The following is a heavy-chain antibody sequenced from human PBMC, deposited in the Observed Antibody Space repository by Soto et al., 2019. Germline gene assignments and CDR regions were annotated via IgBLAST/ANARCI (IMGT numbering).Heavy chain of an antibody. V-gene: IGHV3-33*01. J-gene: IGHJ4*02. Sequence: QVQLVESGGGVVQPGRSLRLSCAASGFTFSSYGMHWVRQAPGKGLEWVAVIWSDESNKYYADSVKGRFTISRDNSRNTLYLQMNSLSAEETAVYYCARDYYGSGNCPYFDYWGQGTLVTVSS. CDR1: GFTFSSYG. D-gene: IGHD3-10*01. CDR2: IWSDESNK. CDR3: ARDYYGSGNCPYFDY.